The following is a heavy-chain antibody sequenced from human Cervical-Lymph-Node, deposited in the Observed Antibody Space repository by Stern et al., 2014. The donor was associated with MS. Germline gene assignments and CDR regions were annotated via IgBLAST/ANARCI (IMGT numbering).Heavy chain of an antibody. CDR3: ASATQWLVPGGY. D-gene: IGHD6-19*01. Sequence: EVQLVESGGGLVKPGGSLRLSCAASGFTFSSYSMNWVRQAPGKGLEWVSSISSSSSYIYYADSVKGRFTISRDNAKNSLYLQMNSLRAEDTAVYYCASATQWLVPGGYWGQGTLVTVSS. CDR2: ISSSSSYI. CDR1: GFTFSSYS. V-gene: IGHV3-21*01. J-gene: IGHJ4*02.